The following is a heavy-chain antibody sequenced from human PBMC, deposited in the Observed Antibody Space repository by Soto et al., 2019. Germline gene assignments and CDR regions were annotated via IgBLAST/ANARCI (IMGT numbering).Heavy chain of an antibody. Sequence: SVKVSCKASGGTFSSYAISWVRQAPGQGLEWMGGIIPIFGTANYAQKFQGRVTITADESTSTAYMELSSLRSEDTAVYYCASILGYCSSPSCQDCFDYRGQGTLVTVSS. J-gene: IGHJ4*02. D-gene: IGHD2-2*01. CDR2: IIPIFGTA. V-gene: IGHV1-69*13. CDR1: GGTFSSYA. CDR3: ASILGYCSSPSCQDCFDY.